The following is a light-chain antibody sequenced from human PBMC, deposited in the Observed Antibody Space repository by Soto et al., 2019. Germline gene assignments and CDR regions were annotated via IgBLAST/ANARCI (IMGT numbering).Light chain of an antibody. CDR1: SFNIGSNS. CDR3: AAWDDRLTGHVV. J-gene: IGLJ2*01. CDR2: SNN. Sequence: QAVVTQPPSASGTPGQRVTISCSGSSFNIGSNSVNWYQQLPGAAPKLLIYSNNQRPSGVPDRFSGSKSGTSASLAISGLQSEDEADYYCAAWDDRLTGHVVFGGGTKVTVL. V-gene: IGLV1-44*01.